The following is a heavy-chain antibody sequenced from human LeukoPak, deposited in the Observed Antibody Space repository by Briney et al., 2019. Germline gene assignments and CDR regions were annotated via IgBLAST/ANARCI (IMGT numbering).Heavy chain of an antibody. CDR2: INHSGST. D-gene: IGHD5-12*01. CDR3: ARPGYSGYDFDY. Sequence: SETLSLTCAVYGGSFSGYYWSWIRQPPGKGLEWIREINHSGSTNYNPSLKSRVTISVDTSKNQFSLKLSSVTAADTAVYYCARPGYSGYDFDYWGQGTLVTVSS. V-gene: IGHV4-34*01. CDR1: GGSFSGYY. J-gene: IGHJ4*02.